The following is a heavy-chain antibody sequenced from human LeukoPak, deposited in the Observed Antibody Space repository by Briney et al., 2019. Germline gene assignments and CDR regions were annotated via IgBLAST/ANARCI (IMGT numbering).Heavy chain of an antibody. CDR1: GCSISTYY. J-gene: IGHJ4*02. CDR3: SRRGGYSGYATH. D-gene: IGHD5-12*01. V-gene: IGHV4-59*08. CDR2: IHCSGTI. Sequence: PSETLSLTCTVSGCSISTYYWSWIRQPPGKGLEWVWYIHCSGTIKYNASLKNRVTISLDTTKNQFSLNLGTVTAADTAVYFCSRRGGYSGYATHWGQGTLVTVSS.